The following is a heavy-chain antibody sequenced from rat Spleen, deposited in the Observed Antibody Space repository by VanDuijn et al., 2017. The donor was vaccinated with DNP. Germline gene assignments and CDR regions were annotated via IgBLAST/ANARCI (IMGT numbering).Heavy chain of an antibody. D-gene: IGHD4-3*01. CDR1: GFTFNDYG. CDR3: VRWNSGHFDY. CDR2: ISYDGAST. Sequence: EVQLVESGGGLVQPGRSMILSCAASGFTFNDYGMAWVLQAPTKGLEWIASISYDGASTYYRDPVKGRFTISRDNAKSTLYLQMNSLRSEDMATYYCVRWNSGHFDYWGQGVMVTVSS. J-gene: IGHJ2*01. V-gene: IGHV5-22*01.